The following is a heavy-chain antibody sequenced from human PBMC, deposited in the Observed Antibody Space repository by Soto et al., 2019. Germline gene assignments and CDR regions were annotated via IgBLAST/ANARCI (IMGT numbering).Heavy chain of an antibody. CDR3: ARGNWNYFGYFDY. CDR2: IIPIFGTA. J-gene: IGHJ4*02. D-gene: IGHD1-7*01. Sequence: SVKVSCKASGGTFSSYAISWVRQAPGQGLEWMGGIIPIFGTANYAQKFQGRVTITADKSTSTAYMELSSLRSEDTAVYYCARGNWNYFGYFDYWGQGTLVTVSS. V-gene: IGHV1-69*06. CDR1: GGTFSSYA.